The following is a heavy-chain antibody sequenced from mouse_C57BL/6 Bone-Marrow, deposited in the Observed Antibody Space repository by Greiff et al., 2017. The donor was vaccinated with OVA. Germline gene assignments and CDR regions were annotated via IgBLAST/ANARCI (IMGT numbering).Heavy chain of an antibody. CDR3: ARIPVYYYGSSHWYFDV. Sequence: QVTLKVCGPGILQPSQTLSLTCSFSGFSLSTFGMGVGWIRQPSGKGLEWLAHIWWDDDKYYNPALKSRLSISKDTSKNQVFLKIANVDTADTATYYCARIPVYYYGSSHWYFDVWGTGTTVTVSS. J-gene: IGHJ1*03. CDR1: GFSLSTFGMG. CDR2: IWWDDDK. D-gene: IGHD1-1*01. V-gene: IGHV8-8*01.